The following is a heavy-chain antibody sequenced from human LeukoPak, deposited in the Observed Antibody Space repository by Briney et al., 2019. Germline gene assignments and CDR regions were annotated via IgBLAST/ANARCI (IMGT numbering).Heavy chain of an antibody. CDR3: ARDSVNLPIIAAAGNGGWFDP. CDR1: GGTFSSYA. Sequence: ASVKVSCKASGGTFSSYAISWVRQAPGQGLEWMGRIIPILGIANYAQKFQGRVTITTDKSTSTAYMELSSLRSEDTAVYYCARDSVNLPIIAAAGNGGWFDPWGQGTLVTVSS. V-gene: IGHV1-69*04. J-gene: IGHJ5*02. D-gene: IGHD6-13*01. CDR2: IIPILGIA.